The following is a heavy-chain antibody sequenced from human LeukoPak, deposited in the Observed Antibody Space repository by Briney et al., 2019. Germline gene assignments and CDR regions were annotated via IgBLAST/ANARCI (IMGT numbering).Heavy chain of an antibody. CDR2: INPNSGGT. V-gene: IGHV1-2*02. J-gene: IGHJ4*02. CDR3: ARRTYYYDSSGFG. Sequence: AXVKVSCKASGYTFTGYYMHWVRQAPGQGLEWMGWINPNSGGTNYAQKFQGRVTMTRDTSISTAYMELSRLRSDDTAVYYCARRTYYYDSSGFGWGQGTLVTVSS. CDR1: GYTFTGYY. D-gene: IGHD3-22*01.